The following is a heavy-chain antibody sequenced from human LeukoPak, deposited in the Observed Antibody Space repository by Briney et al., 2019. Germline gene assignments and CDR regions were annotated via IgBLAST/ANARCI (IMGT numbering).Heavy chain of an antibody. CDR2: IYYSGST. CDR3: ARYTERGFDI. V-gene: IGHV4-59*01. Sequence: PSETLSLTCTVSGGSISSYFWSWIRRPPGKGLEWIGYIYYSGSTNYNPSLKSRLTISVDTSRNQFSLKLSSVTAADTAVYYCARYTERGFDIWGQGTMVTVSS. CDR1: GGSISSYF. J-gene: IGHJ3*02.